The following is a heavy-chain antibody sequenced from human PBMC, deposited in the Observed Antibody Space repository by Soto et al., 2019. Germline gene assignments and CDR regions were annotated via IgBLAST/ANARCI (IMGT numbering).Heavy chain of an antibody. V-gene: IGHV6-1*01. Sequence: LSLTCAISGDSVSSNSAAWNWIRQSPSRGLEWLGRTYYRSKWYNDYAVSVKSRITINPDTSKNQFSLQLNSVTAADTAVYYCARVVGYSGYGASGSIHYFDYWGQGTLVTVSS. CDR3: ARVVGYSGYGASGSIHYFDY. CDR2: TYYRSKWYN. D-gene: IGHD5-12*01. J-gene: IGHJ4*02. CDR1: GDSVSSNSAA.